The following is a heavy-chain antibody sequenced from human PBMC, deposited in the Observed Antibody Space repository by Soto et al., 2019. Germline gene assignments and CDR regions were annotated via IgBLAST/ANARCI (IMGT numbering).Heavy chain of an antibody. CDR2: ISAYSGKT. Sequence: QVQLAQSGGEVKKPGASVKVSCKTSGYTFTTYGISWVRQAPGQGLVWVGWISAYSGKTHYAQKFQGKVTMTTDTSTNPAYRELRSLISDDTAVYYCASDPYLGDHQYWGQGTLVTVSS. CDR3: ASDPYLGDHQY. V-gene: IGHV1-18*01. D-gene: IGHD3-16*01. CDR1: GYTFTTYG. J-gene: IGHJ4*02.